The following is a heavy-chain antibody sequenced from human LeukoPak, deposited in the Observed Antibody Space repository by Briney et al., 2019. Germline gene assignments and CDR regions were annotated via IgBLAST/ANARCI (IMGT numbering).Heavy chain of an antibody. D-gene: IGHD3-22*01. Sequence: SETLSLTCTVSGGSIRSSSYYWGWIRQPPGKGLEWIGSIYYSGSTYYNPSLKSRVTKSVGMSKNQFSLKLSSVTAADTAVYYCARQTYASSGYGAFDIWGQGTMVTVSS. CDR3: ARQTYASSGYGAFDI. CDR2: IYYSGST. CDR1: GGSIRSSSYY. V-gene: IGHV4-39*01. J-gene: IGHJ3*02.